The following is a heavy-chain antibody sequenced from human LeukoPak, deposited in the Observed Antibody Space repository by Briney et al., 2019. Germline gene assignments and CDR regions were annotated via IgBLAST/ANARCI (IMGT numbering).Heavy chain of an antibody. CDR1: VVSFSSYS. Sequence: GGSLRLSCAASVVSFSSYSMHWVRQAPGKGLEWVCGSNSLIYYADSVKGRFIISRDNAKNSLYLQMNSLRAEDTAVYYCARAGSIDSWGQGTLVTVSS. D-gene: IGHD1-14*01. J-gene: IGHJ4*02. CDR2: GSNSLI. CDR3: ARAGSIDS. V-gene: IGHV3-21*01.